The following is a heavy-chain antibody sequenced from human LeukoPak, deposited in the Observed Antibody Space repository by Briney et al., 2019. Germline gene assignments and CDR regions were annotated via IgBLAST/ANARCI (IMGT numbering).Heavy chain of an antibody. CDR3: ARGSLQTGTTGTPFDY. V-gene: IGHV3-30*02. CDR2: IRYDGSNK. CDR1: GFTFSSYG. D-gene: IGHD1-1*01. J-gene: IGHJ4*02. Sequence: GGSLRLSCAASGFTFSSYGMHWVRQAPGKGLEWVAFIRYDGSNKYYADSVKGRFTISRDNSKNTLYLQMNSLRAEDTAVYYCARGSLQTGTTGTPFDYWGQGTLVTVSS.